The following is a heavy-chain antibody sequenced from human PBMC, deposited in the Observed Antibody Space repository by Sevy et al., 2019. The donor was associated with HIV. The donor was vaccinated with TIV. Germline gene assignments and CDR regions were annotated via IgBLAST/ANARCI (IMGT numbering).Heavy chain of an antibody. Sequence: GGSLRLSCAASGFTFSTYGMHWVRQAPGKGLEWVAVMWFDGSNTYYADSVKGRFTISRDIAKNTLHLQMNSLRAEDTAVYYCVRDLEFYDYGDYGPAFMPDYWGQGPLVTVSS. CDR3: VRDLEFYDYGDYGPAFMPDY. V-gene: IGHV3-33*01. D-gene: IGHD4-17*01. J-gene: IGHJ4*02. CDR1: GFTFSTYG. CDR2: MWFDGSNT.